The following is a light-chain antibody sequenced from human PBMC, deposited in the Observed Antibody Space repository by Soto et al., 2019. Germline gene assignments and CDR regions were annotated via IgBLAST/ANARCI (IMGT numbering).Light chain of an antibody. V-gene: IGKV1-13*02. CDR3: QHFKSFPIT. Sequence: AIQLNQSPSSLSASVGDRVTITCRASQGISTLLAWYQQKPGKAPKVLIYESSLLQSGVPSRFSGSGSGTDFTLTISSLQPEDFATYYCQHFKSFPITFGQGTLLEI. CDR2: ESS. CDR1: QGISTL. J-gene: IGKJ5*01.